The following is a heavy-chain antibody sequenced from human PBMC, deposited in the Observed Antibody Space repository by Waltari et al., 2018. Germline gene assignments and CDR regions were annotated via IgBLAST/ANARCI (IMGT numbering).Heavy chain of an antibody. D-gene: IGHD5-12*01. J-gene: IGHJ3*01. V-gene: IGHV4-39*02. Sequence: QLQLQESGPGLVKPSETLSLTCSVSGASITSTKHYWGWIRQPPGQGLEWIAPISYNGATYSSPSLRGRVTVSRDTSMNYVSLKLVSVTAADTAVYYCATYIGASVGTAAFDVWGQGTMVTVSS. CDR2: ISYNGAT. CDR1: GASITSTKHY. CDR3: ATYIGASVGTAAFDV.